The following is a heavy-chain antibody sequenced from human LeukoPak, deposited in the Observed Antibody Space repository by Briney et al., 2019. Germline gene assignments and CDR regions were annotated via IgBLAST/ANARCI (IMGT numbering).Heavy chain of an antibody. Sequence: GGSLRLSCAASGFTFSSYGMHWVRQAPGKGLEWVAVISYDGSSKYYADSVKGRFTISRDNSKNTLYLQMNSLRAEDTAVYYCAKALGFDYWGQGTLVTVSS. D-gene: IGHD7-27*01. CDR1: GFTFSSYG. CDR3: AKALGFDY. V-gene: IGHV3-30*18. J-gene: IGHJ4*02. CDR2: ISYDGSSK.